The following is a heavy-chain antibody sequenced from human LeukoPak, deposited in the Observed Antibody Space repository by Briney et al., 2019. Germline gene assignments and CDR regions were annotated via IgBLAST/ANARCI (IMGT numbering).Heavy chain of an antibody. CDR1: EGTFSSYA. J-gene: IGHJ6*02. Sequence: SVKVSCKASEGTFSSYAISWVRQAPGQGLEWMGRIIPIFGIANYAQKFQGRVTITADKSTSTAYMELSSLRSEDTAVYYCARDGCSSTSCYTSYYYYGMDVWGQGITVTVSS. CDR3: ARDGCSSTSCYTSYYYYGMDV. V-gene: IGHV1-69*04. CDR2: IIPIFGIA. D-gene: IGHD2-2*02.